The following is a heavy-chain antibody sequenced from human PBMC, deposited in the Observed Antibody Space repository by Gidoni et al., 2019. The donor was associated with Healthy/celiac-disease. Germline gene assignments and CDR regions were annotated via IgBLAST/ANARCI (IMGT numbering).Heavy chain of an antibody. J-gene: IGHJ6*02. CDR3: ATSKGGDYYYGMDV. V-gene: IGHV1-69*06. CDR2: IIPIFGTA. CDR1: VGPFSSDA. Sequence: QVQLVQSGAEVKKPGSSVKVSCKASVGPFSSDAISWVRQAPGQGLEWMGGIIPIFGTANYEQKFQGRVTITADKSTSTAYMELSSLRSEDTAVYYGATSKGGDYYYGMDVWGQGTTVTVSS. D-gene: IGHD3-16*01.